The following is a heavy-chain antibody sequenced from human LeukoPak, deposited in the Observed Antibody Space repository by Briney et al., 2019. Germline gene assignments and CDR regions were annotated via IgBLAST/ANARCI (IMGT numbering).Heavy chain of an antibody. D-gene: IGHD6-19*01. V-gene: IGHV4-39*01. J-gene: IGHJ4*02. CDR2: IYYSGST. Sequence: SETLSLTCTVSGGSISSSNYYWGWIRQPPGKGLEWIGSIYYSGSTYYNPSLKSRVTISVDTSKNQFSLKLSSVTAADTAVYYCARLSYSTGVYWGQGTLVTVSS. CDR1: GGSISSSNYY. CDR3: ARLSYSTGVY.